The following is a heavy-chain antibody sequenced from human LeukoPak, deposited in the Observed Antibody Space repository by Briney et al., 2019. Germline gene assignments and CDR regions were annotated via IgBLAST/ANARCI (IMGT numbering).Heavy chain of an antibody. CDR3: ARVPPDYYDTSGYYMDV. CDR2: VNPNSGNT. J-gene: IGHJ6*03. V-gene: IGHV1-8*01. CDR1: GYTFTSYD. Sequence: GASVRVSCKASGYTFTSYDINWVRQATGQGLEWMGWVNPNSGNTGYAQKFQGRVTMTRNTSISTAYMELSSLRSEDTAVYYCARVPPDYYDTSGYYMDVWGKGTTVTVSS. D-gene: IGHD3-22*01.